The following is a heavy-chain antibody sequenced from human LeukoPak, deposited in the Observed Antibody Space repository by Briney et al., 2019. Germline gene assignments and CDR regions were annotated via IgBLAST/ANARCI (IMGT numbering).Heavy chain of an antibody. J-gene: IGHJ6*04. CDR1: GFTFSDFSTYW. CDR3: ARDRGMVDV. D-gene: IGHD2-8*01. CDR2: INPDGRTT. V-gene: IGHV3-74*01. Sequence: GGSLRLSCAASGFTFSDFSTYWMHWVRQAPGKGLVWVSHINPDGRTTRYADSVKGRFTISRDNAKNTLYLQMNSLRAEDTAVYYCARDRGMVDVWGKGTTVTVSS.